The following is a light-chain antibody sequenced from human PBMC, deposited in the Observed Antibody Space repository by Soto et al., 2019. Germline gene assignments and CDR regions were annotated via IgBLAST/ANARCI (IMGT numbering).Light chain of an antibody. V-gene: IGLV2-8*01. J-gene: IGLJ1*01. CDR1: KNDSGVYDF. Sequence: SVLTQPPSASGSTGQSVTISYTGTKNDSGVYDFVSWYQHHPGKAPRLIIYEVVQRPAGVPDRFSGSKSGNTASLTVSGLQAADEADYFCKSYAGSNTYVFGSGTKVTVL. CDR3: KSYAGSNTYV. CDR2: EVV.